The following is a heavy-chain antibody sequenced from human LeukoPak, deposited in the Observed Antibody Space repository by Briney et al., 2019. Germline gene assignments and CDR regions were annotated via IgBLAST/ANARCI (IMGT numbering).Heavy chain of an antibody. J-gene: IGHJ4*02. Sequence: GGSLTLSCADYAFTFSDSYMSWGRQAQGNGVEWVASISGSGHDINYSESAKGRFSISRDNAKNSLYLQMSSLRVEDTAVYYCTRDPRNLDSWGQGTLVTVSS. CDR2: ISGSGHDI. CDR1: AFTFSDSY. CDR3: TRDPRNLDS. V-gene: IGHV3-11*04. D-gene: IGHD6-6*01.